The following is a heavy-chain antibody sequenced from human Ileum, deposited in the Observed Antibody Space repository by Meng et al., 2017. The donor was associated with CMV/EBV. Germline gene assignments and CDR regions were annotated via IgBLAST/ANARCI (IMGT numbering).Heavy chain of an antibody. CDR1: GGTFTNYA. CDR2: IIPMFDSV. CDR3: ATSRGYSAYEAPSFVY. J-gene: IGHJ4*02. D-gene: IGHD5-12*01. V-gene: IGHV1-69*14. Sequence: QLVQPGVEVWKPESSVKGSCKASGGTFTNYAISWVRQAPRQGLEWMGGIIPMFDSVNYAQKFQGRVTITADKSTSTAYMELSSLRSEDTAVYYCATSRGYSAYEAPSFVYWGQGTLVTASS.